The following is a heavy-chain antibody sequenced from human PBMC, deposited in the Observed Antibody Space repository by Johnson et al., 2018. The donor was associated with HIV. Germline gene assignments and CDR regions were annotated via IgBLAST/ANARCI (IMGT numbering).Heavy chain of an antibody. J-gene: IGHJ3*02. D-gene: IGHD3-16*01. CDR3: ARGRLGDPFPGAFDI. Sequence: IHWVRQAPGKGLVWVSRTNSDGSTTNYADSVKGRFTISRDKAKNTVHLQMNSLSAEDTAVYYCARGRLGDPFPGAFDIWGQGTMVTVSS. V-gene: IGHV3-74*01. CDR2: TNSDGSTT.